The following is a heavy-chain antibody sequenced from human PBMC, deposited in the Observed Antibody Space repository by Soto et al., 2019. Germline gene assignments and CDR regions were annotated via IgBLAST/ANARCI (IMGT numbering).Heavy chain of an antibody. J-gene: IGHJ6*02. CDR1: GVTFSGHA. D-gene: IGHD2-2*01. CDR3: ASSPGVVVPAAGGNYYYGMDV. V-gene: IGHV3-30-3*01. Sequence: GASLSLSCAASGVTFSGHAIHGVRQAPGKGLEWVAVISYDGSSKYYADSVKGRFTISRDNSNNTLDLQMHSLRAEDTAVYYCASSPGVVVPAAGGNYYYGMDVWGQGTLVTVSS. CDR2: ISYDGSSK.